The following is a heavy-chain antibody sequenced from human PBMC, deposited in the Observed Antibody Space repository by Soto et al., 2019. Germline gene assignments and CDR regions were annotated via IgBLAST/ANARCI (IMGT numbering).Heavy chain of an antibody. CDR1: EFSFSSYA. J-gene: IGHJ4*02. V-gene: IGHV3-30-3*01. Sequence: GGSLRLSCAASEFSFSSYAMHWIRQAPGKGLEWVAVISFDGNIIHYADSVKGRFIISRDNSKDTLYLQMHSLSGEDTAVYYCARTFDTITYYFDYWGQGTLVTVSS. CDR3: ARTFDTITYYFDY. D-gene: IGHD3-9*01. CDR2: ISFDGNII.